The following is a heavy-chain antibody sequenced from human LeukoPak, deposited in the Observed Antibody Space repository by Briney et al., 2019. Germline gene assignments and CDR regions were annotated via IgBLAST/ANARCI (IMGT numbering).Heavy chain of an antibody. CDR2: IYYSGST. J-gene: IGHJ4*02. CDR1: GGSMSSYY. Sequence: SETLSLTCTVSGGSMSSYYWSWIRQPPGKGLEWIAYIYYSGSTNYNPSLKSRVTISVDTSKNQFSPKLSSVTAADTAVYYCARRSISGNSWDYFDYWGQGTLVTVSS. CDR3: ARRSISGNSWDYFDY. D-gene: IGHD4-23*01. V-gene: IGHV4-59*08.